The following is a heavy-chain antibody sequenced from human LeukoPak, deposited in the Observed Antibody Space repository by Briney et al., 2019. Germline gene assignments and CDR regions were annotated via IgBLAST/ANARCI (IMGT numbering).Heavy chain of an antibody. CDR1: GYSFTSYW. Sequence: PGESLKISCKGSGYSFTSYWIGWVRQMPGKGLEWMGIIYPADSDTTYSPSFQGQVTISADKSISTAYLQWSSLKASDTAIYYCARQLNDGSGWYVGWFDPWGQGTLVTVSS. CDR3: ARQLNDGSGWYVGWFDP. V-gene: IGHV5-51*01. J-gene: IGHJ5*02. CDR2: IYPADSDT. D-gene: IGHD6-19*01.